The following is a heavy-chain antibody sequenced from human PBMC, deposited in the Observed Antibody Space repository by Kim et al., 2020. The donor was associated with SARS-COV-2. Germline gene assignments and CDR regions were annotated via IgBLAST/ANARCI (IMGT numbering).Heavy chain of an antibody. D-gene: IGHD2-21*01. V-gene: IGHV3-74*01. Sequence: GGSLRLSCTASGFTFSSYWMHWVRQAPGKGLVWVSYLVGDGSRTSYADSVKGRFTISRDNAKNTLYLQMHSLRAEDTAVYYCARHIPTTLDVWGQGTTVTVSS. CDR3: ARHIPTTLDV. CDR2: LVGDGSRT. J-gene: IGHJ6*02. CDR1: GFTFSSYW.